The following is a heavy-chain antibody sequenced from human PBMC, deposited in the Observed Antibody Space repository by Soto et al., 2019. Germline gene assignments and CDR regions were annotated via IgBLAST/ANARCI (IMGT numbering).Heavy chain of an antibody. V-gene: IGHV4-59*01. CDR2: IYYSGST. CDR3: ARGDMVRGVINYYYYGMDV. Sequence: SETLSLTCTASGGSISSYYWSWIRQPPGKGLEWIGYIYYSGSTNYNPSLKSRVTISVDTSKNQFSLKLSSVTAADTAVYYCARGDMVRGVINYYYYGMDVWGQGTTVTVSS. J-gene: IGHJ6*02. CDR1: GGSISSYY. D-gene: IGHD3-10*01.